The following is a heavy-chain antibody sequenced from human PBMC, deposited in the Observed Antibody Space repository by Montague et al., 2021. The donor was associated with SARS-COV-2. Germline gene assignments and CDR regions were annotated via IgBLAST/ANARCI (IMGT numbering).Heavy chain of an antibody. J-gene: IGHJ6*02. CDR2: IYTSGST. D-gene: IGHD3-16*01. CDR3: ARDLIVYDYVGGHYRPYGMDV. CDR1: GGSISSYY. V-gene: IGHV4-4*07. Sequence: SETLSLTCTVSGGSISSYYWSWIRQPAGKGLEWIGRIYTSGSTNYNPSLKSRVTMSVDTSKNQFSLKLSSVTAADTAVYYCARDLIVYDYVGGHYRPYGMDVWGQGTTVTVSS.